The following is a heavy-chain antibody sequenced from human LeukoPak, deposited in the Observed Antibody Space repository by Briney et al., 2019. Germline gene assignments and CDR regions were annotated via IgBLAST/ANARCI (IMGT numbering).Heavy chain of an antibody. CDR3: AKDGSYYYGSGVENYFDY. D-gene: IGHD3-10*01. Sequence: PGGSLRLSCAASGFTFSSYWMSWVRQAPGKGLEWVANIKQDGSEKYYVDSVKGRFTISRDNAKNSLYLQMNSLRAEDTAVYYCAKDGSYYYGSGVENYFDYWGQGTLVTVSS. V-gene: IGHV3-7*01. CDR1: GFTFSSYW. CDR2: IKQDGSEK. J-gene: IGHJ4*02.